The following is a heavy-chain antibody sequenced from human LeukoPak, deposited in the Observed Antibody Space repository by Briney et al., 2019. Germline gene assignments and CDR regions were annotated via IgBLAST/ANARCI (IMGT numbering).Heavy chain of an antibody. CDR2: IIPNSGGS. V-gene: IGHV1-2*06. Sequence: ASVKVSCKASGYTFTGYFMHWVRQAPGQGLEWMGRIIPNSGGSNFAQNFQGRVTMTRDTSISTANMELSRLRSDDTAVYYCARGSYSGYDIDYWGQGTLVTVSS. J-gene: IGHJ4*02. CDR1: GYTFTGYF. CDR3: ARGSYSGYDIDY. D-gene: IGHD5-12*01.